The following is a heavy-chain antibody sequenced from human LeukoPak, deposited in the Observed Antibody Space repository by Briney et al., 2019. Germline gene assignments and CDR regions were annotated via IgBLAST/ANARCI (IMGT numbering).Heavy chain of an antibody. V-gene: IGHV3-11*01. CDR1: GFTFSDYY. CDR3: AKDRDDYVWGSYLGAFDI. J-gene: IGHJ3*02. CDR2: ISSGGHTI. Sequence: PGGSLRLSCAASGFTFSDYYMSWIRQAPGKGLEWVSYISSGGHTIYYADSVKGRFTISRDNAKSSLYLQMNSLRAEDTAVYYCAKDRDDYVWGSYLGAFDIWGQGTMVTVSS. D-gene: IGHD3-16*01.